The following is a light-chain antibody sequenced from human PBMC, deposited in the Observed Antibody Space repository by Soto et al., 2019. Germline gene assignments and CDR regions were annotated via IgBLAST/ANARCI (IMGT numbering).Light chain of an antibody. V-gene: IGKV1-39*01. Sequence: DIQMTQSPSSLSASVGDRVTITCRASQSISSHLNWYQQRPGKAPKLLIYAAFSLQSGVPSRFSGSGSGTDFTLTISRLQPEDFVTYYCQQSFSTPVTFGGGTKVEI. J-gene: IGKJ4*01. CDR3: QQSFSTPVT. CDR2: AAF. CDR1: QSISSH.